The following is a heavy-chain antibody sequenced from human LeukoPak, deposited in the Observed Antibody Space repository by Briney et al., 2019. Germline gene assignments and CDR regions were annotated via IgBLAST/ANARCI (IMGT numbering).Heavy chain of an antibody. CDR2: INHSGST. Sequence: PSETLSLTCAVYGGSFSGYYWSWIRQPPGKGLEWIGEINHSGSTNYNPSLKSRVTISVDTSKNQFSLKLSSVTAADTAVYYCARGPRLRLGELSLYRYFQHWGQGTLVTVSS. CDR1: GGSFSGYY. J-gene: IGHJ1*01. CDR3: ARGPRLRLGELSLYRYFQH. D-gene: IGHD3-16*02. V-gene: IGHV4-34*01.